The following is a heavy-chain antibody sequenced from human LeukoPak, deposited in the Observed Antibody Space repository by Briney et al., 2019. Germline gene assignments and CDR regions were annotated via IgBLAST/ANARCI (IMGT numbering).Heavy chain of an antibody. J-gene: IGHJ4*02. CDR2: ISNDETNK. Sequence: GGSLRLSCAASGFTFSRDGMHWVRQAPGKGLEWVAVISNDETNKYYTDSVKGRFTISRDNSRNMVYLQMNSLRVEDTAVYYCAKEGQRGSYGVYDDYQWGQGTLVTVSS. CDR1: GFTFSRDG. D-gene: IGHD5/OR15-5a*01. CDR3: AKEGQRGSYGVYDDYQ. V-gene: IGHV3-30*18.